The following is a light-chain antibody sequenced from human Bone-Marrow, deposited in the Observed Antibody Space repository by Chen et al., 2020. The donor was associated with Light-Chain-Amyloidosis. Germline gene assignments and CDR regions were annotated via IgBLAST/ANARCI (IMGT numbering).Light chain of an antibody. Sequence: DIQMTQSPSTLSASVEDRVTITCRASQSISTWLAWYQQKPGNAPKLLIYEASNLETGVPSRFSVSGSGTEFTLTSSSLQPNDFATYYCQQYNSYRCSFGQGTKLEIK. J-gene: IGKJ2*04. CDR2: EAS. CDR3: QQYNSYRCS. V-gene: IGKV1-5*03. CDR1: QSISTW.